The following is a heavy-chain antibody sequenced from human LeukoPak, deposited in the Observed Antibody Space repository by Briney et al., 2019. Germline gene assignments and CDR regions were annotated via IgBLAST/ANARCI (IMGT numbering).Heavy chain of an antibody. CDR3: ARGGVYCSSTSCYRSWFDP. J-gene: IGHJ5*02. CDR2: ISAYNGNT. D-gene: IGHD2-2*01. V-gene: IGHV1-18*01. Sequence: ASVKVSCKASGYTFTSYGISWVRQAPGQGIEWMGWISAYNGNTNYAQKLQGRVTMTTDTSTSTAYMELRSLRSDDTAVYYCARGGVYCSSTSCYRSWFDPWGQGTLVTVSS. CDR1: GYTFTSYG.